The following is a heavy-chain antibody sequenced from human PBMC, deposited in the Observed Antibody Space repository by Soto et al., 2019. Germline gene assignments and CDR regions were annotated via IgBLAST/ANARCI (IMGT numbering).Heavy chain of an antibody. CDR3: ARDAKIQLWFNWFDP. Sequence: PSETLSLTXTVSGGSISGGDYYWSWIRQPPGKGLEWIGYIYYSGSTYYNPSLKSRVTISVDTSKNQFSLKLSSVTAADTAVYYCARDAKIQLWFNWFDPWGQGSLVTVSS. J-gene: IGHJ5*02. D-gene: IGHD5-18*01. CDR1: GGSISGGDYY. V-gene: IGHV4-30-4*01. CDR2: IYYSGST.